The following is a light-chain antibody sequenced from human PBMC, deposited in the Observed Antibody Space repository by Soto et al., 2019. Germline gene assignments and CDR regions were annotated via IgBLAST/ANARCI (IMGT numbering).Light chain of an antibody. CDR3: QSFDSSLSGWV. Sequence: QSVLTQPPSVSGAPGQGVTVSCIGSSSNIGAGYPVQWYQQLPGTAPKLLIYGNTNRHSGVPDRFSGSNSGSSASLAITGLQAEDEADYYCQSFDSSLSGWVFGGGTKLTVL. V-gene: IGLV1-40*01. J-gene: IGLJ2*01. CDR2: GNT. CDR1: SSNIGAGYP.